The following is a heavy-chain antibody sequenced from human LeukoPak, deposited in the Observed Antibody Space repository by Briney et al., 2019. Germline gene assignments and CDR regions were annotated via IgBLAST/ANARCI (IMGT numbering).Heavy chain of an antibody. CDR2: ISYDGSNK. CDR3: AREGEYYDYVWGSYRPPYYFDY. D-gene: IGHD3-16*02. V-gene: IGHV3-30-3*01. CDR1: GFTFSSYA. Sequence: GGSLRLSCAASGFTFSSYAMHWVRQAPGRGLEWVPVISYDGSNKYYADFVKGRFTISRDDSKNTLYLPMNSLRAEDTAVYYCAREGEYYDYVWGSYRPPYYFDYWGQGTLVTVSS. J-gene: IGHJ4*02.